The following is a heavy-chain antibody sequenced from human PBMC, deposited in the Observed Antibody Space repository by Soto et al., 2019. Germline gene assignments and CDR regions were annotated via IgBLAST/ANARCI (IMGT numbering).Heavy chain of an antibody. Sequence: GGSLRLSCAASGFTFSSYAMSWVRQAPGKGLEWVSAISGSGGSTYYADSVKGRFTISRDNSKNTLYLQMNSLRAEDTAVYYCAKEVRFLEWFPYYYYGMDVWGQGTTVTVSS. V-gene: IGHV3-23*01. CDR3: AKEVRFLEWFPYYYYGMDV. D-gene: IGHD3-3*01. CDR2: ISGSGGST. J-gene: IGHJ6*02. CDR1: GFTFSSYA.